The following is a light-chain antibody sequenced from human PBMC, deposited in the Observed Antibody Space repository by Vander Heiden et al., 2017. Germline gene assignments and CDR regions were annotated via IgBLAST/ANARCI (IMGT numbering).Light chain of an antibody. CDR2: GKS. J-gene: IGLJ3*02. CDR1: SSNIGAGYD. V-gene: IGLV1-40*01. Sequence: QSVLTQPPSVSGAPGQRVTISCTGSSSNIGAGYDVYWYQQLPGTAPKLLMYGKSNRPSGVPDRFSSSKSGISASLAITGLQAEDEADYYCQSYDSSLSGPWVFGGGTKLTVL. CDR3: QSYDSSLSGPWV.